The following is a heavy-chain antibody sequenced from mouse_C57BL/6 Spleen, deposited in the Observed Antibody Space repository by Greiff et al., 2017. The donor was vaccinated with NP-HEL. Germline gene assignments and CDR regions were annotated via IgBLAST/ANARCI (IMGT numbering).Heavy chain of an antibody. V-gene: IGHV1-59*01. CDR1: GYTFTSYW. D-gene: IGHD4-1*01. Sequence: QVHVKQPGAELVRPGTSVKLSCKASGYTFTSYWMHWVKQRPGQGLEWIGVIDPSDSYTNYNQKFKGKATLTVDTSSSTAYMQLSSLTSEDSAVYYCARCGVGTDYWGQGTTLTVSS. CDR2: IDPSDSYT. CDR3: ARCGVGTDY. J-gene: IGHJ2*01.